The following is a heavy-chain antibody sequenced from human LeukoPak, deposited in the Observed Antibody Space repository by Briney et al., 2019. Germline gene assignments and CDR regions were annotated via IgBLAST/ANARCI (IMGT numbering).Heavy chain of an antibody. Sequence: ASVKVSCKASGYTFTGYYMHWVRQAPGQGLEWLGWINPNSGGTNYAQKFQGRVTMTRDTSISTAYMELSRLRSDDTAVYYYARSPGRILFVDYWSQGTLVTVSS. J-gene: IGHJ4*02. V-gene: IGHV1-2*02. CDR1: GYTFTGYY. CDR2: INPNSGGT. CDR3: ARSPGRILFVDY. D-gene: IGHD2/OR15-2a*01.